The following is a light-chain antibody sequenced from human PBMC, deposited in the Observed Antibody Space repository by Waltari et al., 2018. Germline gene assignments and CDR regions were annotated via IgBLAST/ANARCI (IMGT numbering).Light chain of an antibody. CDR1: QSILYSPNNKNY. Sequence: DIVMTQSPDSLAVSLGEMATITRRSSQSILYSPNNKNYLAWYQQKPGQPPKLLVYWASTRQSGVPDRFSGSGSGTDFTLTISSLQAEDVAVYYCLQYYNNPFAFGPGTKVDIK. V-gene: IGKV4-1*01. CDR2: WAS. J-gene: IGKJ3*01. CDR3: LQYYNNPFA.